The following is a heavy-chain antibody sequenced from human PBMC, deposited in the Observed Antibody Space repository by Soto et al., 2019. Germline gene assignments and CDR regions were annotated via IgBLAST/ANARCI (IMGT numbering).Heavy chain of an antibody. V-gene: IGHV4-39*01. Sequence: SETLSLTCTVSGGSISSRISYWGWIRQPPGGGLAWIGSIYYNGNTYYNPSLKSRVAISVDTSTNQFSLKLSAVTAADTAVYYCARHQSIVVVTAARAFDIWGQGTMVTVSS. CDR3: ARHQSIVVVTAARAFDI. J-gene: IGHJ3*02. CDR2: IYYNGNT. D-gene: IGHD2-15*01. CDR1: GGSISSRISY.